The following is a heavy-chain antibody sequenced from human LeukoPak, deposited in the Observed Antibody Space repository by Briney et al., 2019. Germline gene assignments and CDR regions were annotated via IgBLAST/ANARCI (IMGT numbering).Heavy chain of an antibody. Sequence: PGGSLRLSCAAYGFSFSNSWMSWLRQAPGKGLEWVASTKPDGSQKYYVDSVKGRFFVSRDNVKDSLYPQMDSLRADDTAVYYCARDRGYTSFDFWGQGTLVAVSS. V-gene: IGHV3-7*01. J-gene: IGHJ4*02. CDR1: GFSFSNSW. CDR2: TKPDGSQK. CDR3: ARDRGYTSFDF. D-gene: IGHD5-18*01.